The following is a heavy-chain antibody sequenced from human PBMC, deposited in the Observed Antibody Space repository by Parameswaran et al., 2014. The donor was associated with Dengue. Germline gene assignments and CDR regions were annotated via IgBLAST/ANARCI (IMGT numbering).Heavy chain of an antibody. D-gene: IGHD6-13*01. Sequence: VRQAPGKGLEWIGEIYHSGSTNYNPSLKSRVTISVDKSKNQFSLKLSSVTAADTAVYYCARAGGSSWTKGVFDYWGQGTLVTVSS. J-gene: IGHJ4*02. CDR3: ARAGGSSWTKGVFDY. CDR2: IYHSGST. V-gene: IGHV4-4*02.